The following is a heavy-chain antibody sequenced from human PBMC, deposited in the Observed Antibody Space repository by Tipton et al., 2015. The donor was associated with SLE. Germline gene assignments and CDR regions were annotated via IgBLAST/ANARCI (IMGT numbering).Heavy chain of an antibody. V-gene: IGHV3-48*03. CDR3: ASGVGERRLYYYYGMDV. CDR2: ISSSGSTI. Sequence: SLRLSCAASGFTFSSYEMNWVRQAPGKGLEWVSYISSSGSTIYYADSVKGRFTISRDNAKNSLYLQMNSLRAEDTAVYYCASGVGERRLYYYYGMDVWGQGTTVTVSS. J-gene: IGHJ6*02. D-gene: IGHD1-1*01. CDR1: GFTFSSYE.